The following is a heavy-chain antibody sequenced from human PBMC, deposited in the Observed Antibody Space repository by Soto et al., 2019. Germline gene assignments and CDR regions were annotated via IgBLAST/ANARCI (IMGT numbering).Heavy chain of an antibody. CDR2: ISYDGSNK. Sequence: GGSLRLSCAASGFTFSSYGMHWVRQAPGKGLEWVAVISYDGSNKYYADSVKGRFTISRDNSKNTLYLQMNSLRAEDTAVYYCAKDPPSGEAYCGGDCYPDYYFDYWGQGTLVTVSS. V-gene: IGHV3-30*18. CDR3: AKDPPSGEAYCGGDCYPDYYFDY. J-gene: IGHJ4*02. CDR1: GFTFSSYG. D-gene: IGHD2-21*02.